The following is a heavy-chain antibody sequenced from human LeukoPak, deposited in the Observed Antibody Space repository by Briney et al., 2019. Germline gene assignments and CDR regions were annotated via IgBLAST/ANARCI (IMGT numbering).Heavy chain of an antibody. Sequence: NPSETLSLTCAVYGGSFSGYYWSWIRQPPGKGLEWIGEINHSGSTNYSPSLKSRVTISVDTSKNQFSLKLSSVTAADTAVYYCARFHGSGSYYYYYYGMDVWGQGTTVTVSS. J-gene: IGHJ6*02. CDR2: INHSGST. CDR3: ARFHGSGSYYYYYYGMDV. V-gene: IGHV4-34*01. CDR1: GGSFSGYY. D-gene: IGHD3-10*01.